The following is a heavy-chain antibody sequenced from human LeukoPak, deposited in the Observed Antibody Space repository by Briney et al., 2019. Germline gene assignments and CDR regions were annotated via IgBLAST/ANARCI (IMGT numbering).Heavy chain of an antibody. Sequence: SETLSLTCTVSGGSISSYYWSWIRQPPGKGLEWIGYIYYSGSTNYNPSLKSRVTISVDTSKNEFSLKLSSVTAADTAVYYCARLMFFYCSGGSCYYAFDIWGQGTMVTVSS. D-gene: IGHD2-15*01. CDR2: IYYSGST. CDR3: ARLMFFYCSGGSCYYAFDI. CDR1: GGSISSYY. V-gene: IGHV4-59*08. J-gene: IGHJ3*02.